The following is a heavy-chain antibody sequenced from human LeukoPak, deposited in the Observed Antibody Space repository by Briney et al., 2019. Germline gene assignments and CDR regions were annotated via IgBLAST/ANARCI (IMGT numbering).Heavy chain of an antibody. J-gene: IGHJ4*02. Sequence: SVKVSCKASGYTFTGYYMHWVRQAPGQGLEWMGGIIPIFGTADYAQKFQGRVTITADESTSTAYMELSSLRSEDTAVYYCARYKVVVAATGGGFDYWGQGTLVTVSS. CDR3: ARYKVVVAATGGGFDY. D-gene: IGHD2-15*01. CDR1: GYTFTGYY. V-gene: IGHV1-69*13. CDR2: IIPIFGTA.